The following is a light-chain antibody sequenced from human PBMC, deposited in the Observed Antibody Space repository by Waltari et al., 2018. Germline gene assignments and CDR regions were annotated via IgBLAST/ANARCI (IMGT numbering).Light chain of an antibody. CDR2: LGS. CDR1: QSLLHSNGYTY. V-gene: IGKV2-28*01. CDR3: MQALQTPRT. Sequence: DIVMTQSPPSLPVTPGEPASISCRSSQSLLHSNGYTYLDWYLQKPGQSPRLLIYLGSNRASGVPDRFSGSGSGTDFTLKISRVEAEEVGVYYCMQALQTPRTFGQGTKVEIK. J-gene: IGKJ1*01.